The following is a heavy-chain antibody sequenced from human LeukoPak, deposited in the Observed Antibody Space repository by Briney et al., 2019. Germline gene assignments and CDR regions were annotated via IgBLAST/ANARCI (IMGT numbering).Heavy chain of an antibody. CDR2: IRYDGSNK. V-gene: IGHV3-30*02. CDR3: ANPKGYYDSSALIGGY. D-gene: IGHD3-22*01. CDR1: GFTFSSYG. J-gene: IGHJ4*02. Sequence: GGSLRLSCAASGFTFSSYGMHWVRQAPGKGLEWVAFIRYDGSNKYYAASVKGRFTISRDNSKNTLYLQMNSLRAEDTAVYYCANPKGYYDSSALIGGYWGQGTLVTVSS.